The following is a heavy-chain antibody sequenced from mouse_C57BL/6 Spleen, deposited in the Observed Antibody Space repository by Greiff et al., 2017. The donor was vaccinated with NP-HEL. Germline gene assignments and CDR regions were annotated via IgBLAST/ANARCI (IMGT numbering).Heavy chain of an antibody. D-gene: IGHD2-4*01. CDR2: IRNKANCYTT. CDR3: ARYSWDYDVVGYFGV. J-gene: IGHJ1*03. V-gene: IGHV7-3*01. CDR1: GFTFTDYY. Sequence: EVKVVESGGGLVQPGGSLSLSCAASGFTFTDYYMSWVRQPPGKALEWLGFIRNKANCYTTEYSASVTGQFTISRDNSQSILYLQMNALRAEDSATYYCARYSWDYDVVGYFGVWGTGTTVTVAS.